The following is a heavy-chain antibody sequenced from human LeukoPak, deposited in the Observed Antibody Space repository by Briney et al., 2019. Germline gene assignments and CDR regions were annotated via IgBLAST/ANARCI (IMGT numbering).Heavy chain of an antibody. V-gene: IGHV4-34*01. J-gene: IGHJ4*02. CDR1: GGSFSGYY. D-gene: IGHD2-2*01. CDR2: INHSGST. CDR3: ARGSICSSTSCYRLSPKYYFDY. Sequence: PSETPSLTCAVYGGSFSGYYWSWIRQPPGKGLEWIGEINHSGSTNYNPSLKSRVTISVDTSKNQFSLKLSSVTAADTAVYYCARGSICSSTSCYRLSPKYYFDYWGQGTLVTVSS.